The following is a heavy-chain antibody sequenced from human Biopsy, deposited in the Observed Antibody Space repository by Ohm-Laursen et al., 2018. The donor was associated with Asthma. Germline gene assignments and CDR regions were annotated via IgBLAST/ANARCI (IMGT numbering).Heavy chain of an antibody. Sequence: SVKVSCKISGYSLTDLSMHWVRQAPGQGLERMGGHDHEEGGTVNARRFQGRVTMTEDTSTDTAYMELSSLSSDDTAMYYCASDFPKDYVRYNFQFWGQGTLVTVSS. V-gene: IGHV1-24*01. D-gene: IGHD4-17*01. CDR3: ASDFPKDYVRYNFQF. J-gene: IGHJ4*02. CDR1: GYSLTDLS. CDR2: HDHEEGGT.